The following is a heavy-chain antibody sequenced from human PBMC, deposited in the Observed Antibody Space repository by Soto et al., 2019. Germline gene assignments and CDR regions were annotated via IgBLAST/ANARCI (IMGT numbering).Heavy chain of an antibody. J-gene: IGHJ6*02. V-gene: IGHV1-69*06. CDR3: ARRSPVGAVDIAGFYYYGVDV. CDR2: IIPIFGTA. Sequence: QVQLVQSGAEVKKPGSSVKVSCKASGGSFTNYALSWVRQAPGQGLEWMGGIIPIFGTANYAQKFQGRVTITADKSTSTAYMEMSSLRSDDTAVYYCARRSPVGAVDIAGFYYYGVDVWDQGTTVTVSS. D-gene: IGHD2-15*01. CDR1: GGSFTNYA.